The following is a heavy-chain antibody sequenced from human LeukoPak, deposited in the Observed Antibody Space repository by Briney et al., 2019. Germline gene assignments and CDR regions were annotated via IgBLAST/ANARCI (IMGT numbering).Heavy chain of an antibody. CDR3: ARDVEMATIKNAFDI. Sequence: GRSLRLSCAASGFTFSSYSMNWVRQAPGKGLEWISYISSSSRTIYYADSVKGRFTISRDNAKISLYLQMNSLRDEDTAVYYCARDVEMATIKNAFDIWGQGTMVTVSS. V-gene: IGHV3-48*02. CDR2: ISSSSRTI. CDR1: GFTFSSYS. J-gene: IGHJ3*02. D-gene: IGHD5-12*01.